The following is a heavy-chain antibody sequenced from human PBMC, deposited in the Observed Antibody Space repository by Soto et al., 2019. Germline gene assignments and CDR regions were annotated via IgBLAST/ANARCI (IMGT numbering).Heavy chain of an antibody. CDR2: IYYSGST. Sequence: SETLSLTCTVSGGSISSYYWSWIRQPPGKGLEWIGYIYYSGSTNYNPSLKSRVTISVDTSKNQFSLKLSSVTAADTAVYYCARENWPALSTENWFDPWGQGTLVTVSS. J-gene: IGHJ5*02. V-gene: IGHV4-59*01. D-gene: IGHD3-3*02. CDR1: GGSISSYY. CDR3: ARENWPALSTENWFDP.